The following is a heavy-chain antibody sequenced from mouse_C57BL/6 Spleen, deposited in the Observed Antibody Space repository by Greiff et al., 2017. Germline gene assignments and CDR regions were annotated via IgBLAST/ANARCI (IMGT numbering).Heavy chain of an antibody. Sequence: VQLQQPGAELMKPGASVKLSCKATGYTFTGYWIEWVKQRPGHGLEWIGEILPGSGSTNYNEKFKGKATFTADTSSNTAYMQLSSLTTEDSAIYACARTVIGDTVTDYAMDYWGQGTSVTVSS. CDR2: ILPGSGST. D-gene: IGHD1-1*01. J-gene: IGHJ4*01. V-gene: IGHV1-9*01. CDR3: ARTVIGDTVTDYAMDY. CDR1: GYTFTGYW.